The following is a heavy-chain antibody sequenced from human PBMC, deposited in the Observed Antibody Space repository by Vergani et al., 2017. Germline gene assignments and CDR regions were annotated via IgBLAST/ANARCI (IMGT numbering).Heavy chain of an antibody. D-gene: IGHD3-9*01. Sequence: QLQLQESGPGLVKPSETLSLTCTVSGGSISSSSYYWGWIRPPPGKGLEWIGSIYYSGSTYYNPSLKSRVTISVDTSKNQFSLKLSSVTAADTAVYYCARVLLRYFDWLSHFDYWGQGTLVTVSS. V-gene: IGHV4-39*07. CDR2: IYYSGST. CDR1: GGSISSSSYY. J-gene: IGHJ4*02. CDR3: ARVLLRYFDWLSHFDY.